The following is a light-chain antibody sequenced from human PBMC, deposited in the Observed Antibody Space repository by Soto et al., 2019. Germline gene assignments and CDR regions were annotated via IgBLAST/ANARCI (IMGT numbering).Light chain of an antibody. CDR2: DAS. CDR1: QGISSW. Sequence: DIQMTQSPSTLSGSVGDRFTITCRASQGISSWLAWYQQKPGKAPRLLIYDASSLLSGVPSRFSGSGSGTDFTLTIASLQPEDFSTYYCQQSDSTPYTFGQGTKVDIK. CDR3: QQSDSTPYT. J-gene: IGKJ2*01. V-gene: IGKV1-39*01.